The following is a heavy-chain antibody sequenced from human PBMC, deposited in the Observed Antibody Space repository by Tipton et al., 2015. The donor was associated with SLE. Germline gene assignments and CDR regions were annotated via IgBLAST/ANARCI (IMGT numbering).Heavy chain of an antibody. CDR1: GFTFSGSA. Sequence: SLRLSCAASGFTFSGSAMHWVRQASGKGLEWVGRIRSKANSYATAYAASVKGRFTISRDDSKNTAYLQMNSLKTEDPAVYYCTIPPGGTVSVDYWGQGTLVTVSS. V-gene: IGHV3-73*01. J-gene: IGHJ4*02. CDR2: IRSKANSYAT. D-gene: IGHD3-16*01. CDR3: TIPPGGTVSVDY.